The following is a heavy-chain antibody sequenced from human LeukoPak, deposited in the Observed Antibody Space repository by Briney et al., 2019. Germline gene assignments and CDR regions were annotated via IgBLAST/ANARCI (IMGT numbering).Heavy chain of an antibody. V-gene: IGHV3-48*03. D-gene: IGHD1-26*01. CDR3: ARAPTLLLDAFDI. J-gene: IGHJ3*02. CDR2: ISSSGSTI. Sequence: QSGGSLRLSCTASGFTFSSYEMNWVRQAPGKGLEWVSYISSSGSTIYYADSVKGRFTISRDNAKNSLYLQMHSLRAEDTAVYFCARAPTLLLDAFDIWGQGTMVTVSS. CDR1: GFTFSSYE.